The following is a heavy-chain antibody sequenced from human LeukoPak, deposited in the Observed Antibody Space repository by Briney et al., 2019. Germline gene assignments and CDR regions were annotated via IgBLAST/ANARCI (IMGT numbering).Heavy chain of an antibody. CDR3: ARQEGEYYYGSGSFNWFDP. Sequence: SQTLSLTCAISGDSVSSNSIAWNWIRQSPSRGLEWLGRTYYRSKWFNDYAVSVKSRITINPDTSKNQFSLKLSSVTAADTAVYYCARQEGEYYYGSGSFNWFDPWGQGTLVTVSS. V-gene: IGHV6-1*01. CDR1: GDSVSSNSIA. D-gene: IGHD3-10*01. CDR2: TYYRSKWFN. J-gene: IGHJ5*02.